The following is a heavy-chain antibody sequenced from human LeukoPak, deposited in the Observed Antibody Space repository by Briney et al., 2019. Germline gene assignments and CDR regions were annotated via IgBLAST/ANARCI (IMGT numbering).Heavy chain of an antibody. CDR1: GFSLSTSGVG. CDR3: AHRAITVNYYGMDV. V-gene: IGHV2-5*02. J-gene: IGHJ6*02. Sequence: SGPTLVNSTQTLTLTCTFSGFSLSTSGVGVGWIRQPPGKALECLTLIYWDDDKRYSPSLKSRITINKDTSKIQVVLTMTNMDPVDTATYYCAHRAITVNYYGMDVWGHGTTVTVSS. CDR2: IYWDDDK.